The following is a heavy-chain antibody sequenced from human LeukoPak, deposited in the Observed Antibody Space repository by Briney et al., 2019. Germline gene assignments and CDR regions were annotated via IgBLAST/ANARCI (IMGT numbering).Heavy chain of an antibody. CDR2: IYYSGST. V-gene: IGHV4-59*01. Sequence: PSETLSLTCTVSGGSISSYYWSWIRQPPGKGLEWIGYIYYSGSTNYNPSLKSRVTISVDTSKNQFSLKLSSVTAADTDVYYCARAYGDYDDDYYYGMDVWGQGTTVTVSS. CDR1: GGSISSYY. D-gene: IGHD4-17*01. CDR3: ARAYGDYDDDYYYGMDV. J-gene: IGHJ6*02.